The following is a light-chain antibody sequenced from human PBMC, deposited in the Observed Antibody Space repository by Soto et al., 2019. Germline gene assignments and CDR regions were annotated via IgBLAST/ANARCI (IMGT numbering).Light chain of an antibody. CDR3: QQYNNWPHT. J-gene: IGKJ2*01. CDR1: QRVSSN. CDR2: GAS. Sequence: EIVMTQSPATLSVSPGERATLSCRASQRVSSNLAWYQQKPGQAPRLLIFGASTRATGIPARFSGSGSETEFTLTISSLQSEGFAVYYGQQYNNWPHTFGQGTKLEIK. V-gene: IGKV3-15*01.